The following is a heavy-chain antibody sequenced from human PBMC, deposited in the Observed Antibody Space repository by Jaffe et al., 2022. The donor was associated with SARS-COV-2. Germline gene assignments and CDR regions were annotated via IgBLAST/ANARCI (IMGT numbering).Heavy chain of an antibody. Sequence: QVQLLQSGGEMKKPGASVRVSCKTSGDTFANSGVTWVRQAPGQGLEWMGWISGYNGHTNYSQKFQGRIIMTIDTPTSTAYMDLRSLRPDDTAVYYCARVYRGSVWGGVWLDPWGRGTLVTVSS. CDR1: GDTFANSG. D-gene: IGHD5-12*01. J-gene: IGHJ5*02. CDR3: ARVYRGSVWGGVWLDP. V-gene: IGHV1-18*04. CDR2: ISGYNGHT.